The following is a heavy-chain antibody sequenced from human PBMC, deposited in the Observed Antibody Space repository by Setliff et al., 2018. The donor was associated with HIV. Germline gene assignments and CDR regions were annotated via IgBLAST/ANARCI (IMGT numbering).Heavy chain of an antibody. V-gene: IGHV4-39*07. CDR3: ARGGGPDTNFDL. CDR2: VYYSGST. Sequence: PSETLSLTCTVSGGPIRNGLYYWHWIRQPPGKGLEWIGSVYYSGSTYYKPSLKSRVTISVDTSKNQFSLRLSSVTAADRAVYYCARGGGPDTNFDLWGQGTLVTVSS. J-gene: IGHJ4*02. D-gene: IGHD5-18*01. CDR1: GGPIRNGLYY.